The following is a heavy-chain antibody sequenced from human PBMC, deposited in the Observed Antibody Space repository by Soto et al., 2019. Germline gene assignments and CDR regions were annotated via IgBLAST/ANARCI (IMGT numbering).Heavy chain of an antibody. Sequence: QVQLVQSGAEVKKPGASVKVSCKASGYTFTSYGISWVRQAPGQGLEWMGWISAYNGNTNYAQKLQGRVTMTTDTSTSTAHMELRSLRSDDTAGYYCARDPDKGGSGRYRYGMDAWGQGTTVTVSS. V-gene: IGHV1-18*01. CDR3: ARDPDKGGSGRYRYGMDA. D-gene: IGHD3-10*01. CDR1: GYTFTSYG. J-gene: IGHJ6*02. CDR2: ISAYNGNT.